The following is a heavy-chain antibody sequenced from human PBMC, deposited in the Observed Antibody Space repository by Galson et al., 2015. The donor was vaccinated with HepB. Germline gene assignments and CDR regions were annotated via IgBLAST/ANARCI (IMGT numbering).Heavy chain of an antibody. CDR1: GFTFSNAW. V-gene: IGHV3-15*01. Sequence: SLRLSCAASGFTFSNAWMSWVRQAPGKGLEWVGRIKSKTDGGTTDYAAPVKGRFTISRDDSKNTLYLQMNSLKTEDTAVYYCTTQEGSGSYSPPDYWGQGTLVTVSS. CDR2: IKSKTDGGTT. D-gene: IGHD3-10*01. CDR3: TTQEGSGSYSPPDY. J-gene: IGHJ4*02.